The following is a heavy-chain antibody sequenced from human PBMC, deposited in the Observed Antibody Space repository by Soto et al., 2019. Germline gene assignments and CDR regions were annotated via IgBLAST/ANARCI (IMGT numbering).Heavy chain of an antibody. J-gene: IGHJ6*02. Sequence: QVQLQESGPGLVKPSETLSLTCTVSGGSISSYYWSWIRQSPGKGLEWIGYIHYSGSTKSNPSLKSRGTISVDTSRNQVSLKLSSVTAADSAVYFCARARYQLLHPYYYGMDVWGQGTTVTVSS. CDR3: ARARYQLLHPYYYGMDV. V-gene: IGHV4-59*01. D-gene: IGHD2-2*01. CDR1: GGSISSYY. CDR2: IHYSGST.